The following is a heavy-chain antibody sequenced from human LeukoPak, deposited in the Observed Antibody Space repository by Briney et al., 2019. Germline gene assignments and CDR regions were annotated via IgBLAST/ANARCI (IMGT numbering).Heavy chain of an antibody. Sequence: GGSLRLSCAASGFTFSSYSMNWVRQASGKGLEWVSSIGSSSSYIYYADSVKGRFTISRDNAKNSLYLQINSLRAEDTAVYYCARESSIASSEWFDPWGQGTLVTVSS. J-gene: IGHJ5*02. V-gene: IGHV3-21*01. CDR2: IGSSSSYI. CDR3: ARESSIASSEWFDP. D-gene: IGHD6-6*01. CDR1: GFTFSSYS.